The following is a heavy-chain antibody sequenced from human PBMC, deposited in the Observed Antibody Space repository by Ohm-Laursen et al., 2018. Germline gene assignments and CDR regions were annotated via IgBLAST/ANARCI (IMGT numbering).Heavy chain of an antibody. Sequence: SLRLSCAASGFTFSSYGMHWARQAPGKGLEWVAVISYDGSNKYYADSVKGRFTISRDNSKNTLYLQMNSLRAEDTAVYYCAKNKFVAQWLAPFDYWGQGTLVTVSS. CDR2: ISYDGSNK. V-gene: IGHV3-30*18. D-gene: IGHD6-19*01. CDR3: AKNKFVAQWLAPFDY. J-gene: IGHJ4*02. CDR1: GFTFSSYG.